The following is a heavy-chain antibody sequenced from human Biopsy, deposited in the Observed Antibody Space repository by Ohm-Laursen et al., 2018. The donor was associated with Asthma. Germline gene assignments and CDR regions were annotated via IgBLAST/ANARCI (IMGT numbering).Heavy chain of an antibody. CDR3: ARDQGDSKFDY. V-gene: IGHV4-59*01. CDR1: GGSINSDY. CDR2: SSYSGFR. J-gene: IGHJ4*02. Sequence: GTLSLTCTFSGGSINSDYWSRIRQPPGKGLEWIGLSSYSGFRKYNPSLKSRVTISVDTSKNQLSLNLTSVIAADTAVYYCARDQGDSKFDYWGQGTQVTVSS. D-gene: IGHD3-16*01.